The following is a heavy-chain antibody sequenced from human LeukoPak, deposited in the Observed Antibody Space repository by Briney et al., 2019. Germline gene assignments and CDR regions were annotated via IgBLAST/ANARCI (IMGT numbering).Heavy chain of an antibody. Sequence: PGRSLRLSCAASGFTFSSYAMHWVRQAPGKGLEWVAVISYDGSNKYYAASVKGRFTISRDNSKNTLYLQMNSLRAEDTAVYYCARESPESYSSSADYWGQGTLVTVSS. D-gene: IGHD6-13*01. J-gene: IGHJ4*02. CDR1: GFTFSSYA. V-gene: IGHV3-30-3*01. CDR2: ISYDGSNK. CDR3: ARESPESYSSSADY.